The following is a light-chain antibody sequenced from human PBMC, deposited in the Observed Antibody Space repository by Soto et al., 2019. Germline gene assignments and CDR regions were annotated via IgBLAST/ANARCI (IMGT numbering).Light chain of an antibody. CDR3: QQRYNWPQT. CDR2: DAS. V-gene: IGKV3-11*01. CDR1: QSVSRT. Sequence: EVVLTQSPATLSLSPGERANLSCRTSQSVSRTLAWYQQKFGQAPRLLIYDASNRATGIPTRFSGSGSETDFTLNISSLEPEDFAVYYCQQRYNWPQTFGQGTKVEIK. J-gene: IGKJ1*01.